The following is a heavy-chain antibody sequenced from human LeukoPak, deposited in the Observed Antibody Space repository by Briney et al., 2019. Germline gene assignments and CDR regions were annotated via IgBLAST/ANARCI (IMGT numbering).Heavy chain of an antibody. D-gene: IGHD3-3*01. CDR1: GYSISSGYY. J-gene: IGHJ3*02. Sequence: SETLSLTCTVSGYSISSGYYWGWIRQPPGKGLEWIGSIYHSGSTYYNPSLKSRVTISVDTSKNQFSLKLSSVTAADTAVYYCARVVPTPRGSADFWSGYSHDAFDIWGQGTMVTVSS. CDR2: IYHSGST. V-gene: IGHV4-38-2*02. CDR3: ARVVPTPRGSADFWSGYSHDAFDI.